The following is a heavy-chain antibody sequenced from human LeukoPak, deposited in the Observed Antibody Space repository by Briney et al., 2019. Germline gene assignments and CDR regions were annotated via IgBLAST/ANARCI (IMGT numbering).Heavy chain of an antibody. Sequence: GASVKVSCKASGGTFSSYAISWVRQAPGQGLEWMGRIIPILGIANYAQKFQGRVTITADKSTSTAYTELSSLRSEDTAVYYCARDRAGSGSDYWGQGTLVTVSS. J-gene: IGHJ4*02. V-gene: IGHV1-69*04. D-gene: IGHD6-19*01. CDR3: ARDRAGSGSDY. CDR1: GGTFSSYA. CDR2: IIPILGIA.